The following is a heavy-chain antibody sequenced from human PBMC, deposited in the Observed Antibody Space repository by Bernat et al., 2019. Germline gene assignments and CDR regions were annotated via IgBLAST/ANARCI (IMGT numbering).Heavy chain of an antibody. Sequence: QVQLQESGPGLVKPSQTLSLTCTVSGGSISSGGYYWSWIRQHPGKGLEWIGYIYYSGSTYYNPSLKSRVTISVDTSKNQLPLKLSSVTAADTAVYYCARGAVAVAGNFDYWGQGTLVTVSS. CDR2: IYYSGST. D-gene: IGHD6-19*01. V-gene: IGHV4-31*03. CDR1: GGSISSGGYY. J-gene: IGHJ4*02. CDR3: ARGAVAVAGNFDY.